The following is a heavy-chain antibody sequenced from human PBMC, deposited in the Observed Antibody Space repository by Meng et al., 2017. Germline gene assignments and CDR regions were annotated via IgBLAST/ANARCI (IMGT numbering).Heavy chain of an antibody. CDR2: INPNSGGT. J-gene: IGHJ4*02. V-gene: IGHV1-2*02. CDR1: GYTFTGYY. CDR3: AKNRLDIVVVVAATVDY. D-gene: IGHD2-15*01. Sequence: ASVKVSCKASGYTFTGYYMHWVRQAPGQGLEWMGWINPNSGGTNYAQKFQGRFTISRDNSKNTLYLQMNSLRAEDTAVYYCAKNRLDIVVVVAATVDYWGQGTLVTVSS.